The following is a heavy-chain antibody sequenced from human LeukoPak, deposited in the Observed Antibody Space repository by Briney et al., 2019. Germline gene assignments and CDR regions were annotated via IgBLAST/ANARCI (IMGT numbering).Heavy chain of an antibody. J-gene: IGHJ4*02. Sequence: GGSLRLSCTVSGFTLSSYEMSWIRQAPGKGLEWVSGIGGSGDRTYYADSVKGRFSISRDNSKNTLYLQINSLRVEDTAVYYCAKDTRMASFEHWGRGTQVTVSS. CDR1: GFTLSSYE. D-gene: IGHD5-24*01. V-gene: IGHV3-23*01. CDR2: IGGSGDRT. CDR3: AKDTRMASFEH.